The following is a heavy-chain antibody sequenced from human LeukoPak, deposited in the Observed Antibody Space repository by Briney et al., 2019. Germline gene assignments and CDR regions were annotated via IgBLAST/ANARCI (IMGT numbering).Heavy chain of an antibody. J-gene: IGHJ3*02. Sequence: ASVKVSCKASGGSFNSYAISWVRQAPGQGLEWMGGIIPIFGTANYAQKFQGGVTITADKSTNTAYMELSSLRSEDTAVYYCASGRVVVAAITDAFDIWGQGTMVTVSS. D-gene: IGHD2-15*01. CDR1: GGSFNSYA. CDR3: ASGRVVVAAITDAFDI. V-gene: IGHV1-69*06. CDR2: IIPIFGTA.